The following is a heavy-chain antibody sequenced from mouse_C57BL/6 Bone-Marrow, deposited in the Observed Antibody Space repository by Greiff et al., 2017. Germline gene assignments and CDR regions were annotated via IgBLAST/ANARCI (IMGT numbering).Heavy chain of an antibody. CDR3: TREDYYGGSSFDY. J-gene: IGHJ2*01. CDR2: IDPETGGT. V-gene: IGHV1-15*01. D-gene: IGHD1-1*01. Sequence: QVQLQQSGAELVRPGASVTLSCKASGYTFTDYEMHWVKQTPVHGLEWIGAIDPETGGTAYNQKFKGKAILTADKSSSTAYMELRSLTSEDSAVYYCTREDYYGGSSFDYWGQGTTLTVSS. CDR1: GYTFTDYE.